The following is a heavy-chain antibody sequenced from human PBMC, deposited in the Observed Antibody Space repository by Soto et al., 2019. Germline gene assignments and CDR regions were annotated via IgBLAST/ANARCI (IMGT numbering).Heavy chain of an antibody. V-gene: IGHV3-20*01. CDR3: ARGARGSYYYYYYYCMDV. CDR1: GFTFDDYG. D-gene: IGHD1-26*01. Sequence: GGSLRLSCAASGFTFDDYGMSWVRQAPGKGLEWVSGINWNGGSTGYADSVKGRFTISRDNAKNSLYLQMNSLRAEDTALYHCARGARGSYYYYYYYCMDVWGQGTTVTVSS. CDR2: INWNGGST. J-gene: IGHJ6*02.